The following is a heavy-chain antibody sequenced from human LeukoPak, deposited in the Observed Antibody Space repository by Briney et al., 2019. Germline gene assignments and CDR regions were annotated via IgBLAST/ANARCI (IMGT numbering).Heavy chain of an antibody. CDR1: GFTFSSDW. Sequence: PGGSLRLSCAASGFTFSSDWMSWVRQAPGKGLEWVANIKQDGSEKYYVDSVKGRFTISRDNAKNSLYLQMNSLRAEDTAVYYCAREMATTLDYWGQGTLVTVSS. CDR3: AREMATTLDY. J-gene: IGHJ4*02. CDR2: IKQDGSEK. V-gene: IGHV3-7*01. D-gene: IGHD5-24*01.